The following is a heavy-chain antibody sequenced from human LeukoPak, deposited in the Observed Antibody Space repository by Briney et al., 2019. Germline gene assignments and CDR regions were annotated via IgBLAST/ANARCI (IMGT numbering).Heavy chain of an antibody. CDR3: AGGYCSGGSCYSFDY. CDR1: GYSISTGYY. Sequence: SETLSLTCTVSGYSISTGYYWDWIRQPPGKGLEWIGYIYYSGSTNYNPSLKSRVTISVDTSKNQFSLKLSSVTAADTAVYYCAGGYCSGGSCYSFDYWGQGTLVTVSS. J-gene: IGHJ4*02. CDR2: IYYSGST. V-gene: IGHV4-61*01. D-gene: IGHD2-15*01.